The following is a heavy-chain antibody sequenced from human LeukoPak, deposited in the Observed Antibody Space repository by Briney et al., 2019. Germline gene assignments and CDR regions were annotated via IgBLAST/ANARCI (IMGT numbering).Heavy chain of an antibody. CDR2: ISAYNGDT. CDR1: GYTFTSYV. Sequence: ASVKVSCKASGYTFTSYVISWVRQAPGQGLEWMGWISAYNGDTNYAQKLQGRVTMTTDTSTSTAYMELRSLRSDDTAVYYCARDPQQLVGATGGGFNFWGQGTLVTVSS. D-gene: IGHD1-26*01. V-gene: IGHV1-18*01. CDR3: ARDPQQLVGATGGGFNF. J-gene: IGHJ4*02.